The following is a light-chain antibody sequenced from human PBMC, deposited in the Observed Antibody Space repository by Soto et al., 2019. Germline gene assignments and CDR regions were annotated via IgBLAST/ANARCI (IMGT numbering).Light chain of an antibody. V-gene: IGKV3-15*01. CDR2: GAS. Sequence: IVMTQSPATLSVSPGERVTLSCRASETVRTNLAWFQQNPGQTPRLLIFGASTRATGVPTRFTGSGSETEFTLTIDSLQSEDLAVYYCQQYYNWPLYTFGQGTKVDIK. J-gene: IGKJ2*01. CDR3: QQYYNWPLYT. CDR1: ETVRTN.